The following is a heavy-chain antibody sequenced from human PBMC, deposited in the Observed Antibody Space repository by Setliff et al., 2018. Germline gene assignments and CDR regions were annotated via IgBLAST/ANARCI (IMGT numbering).Heavy chain of an antibody. V-gene: IGHV4-59*01. CDR2: VYYGGSA. CDR3: GREGDTSGYYYGGGFDY. D-gene: IGHD3-22*01. CDR1: GASISGYY. Sequence: SETLSLTCSVSGASISGYYWGWIRQSPGTGLEWIGSVYYGGSASYNPSLKGRVAISVDTSRSQFSLELTSVTAADTALYYCGREGDTSGYYYGGGFDYWGQGTLVTSPQ. J-gene: IGHJ4*02.